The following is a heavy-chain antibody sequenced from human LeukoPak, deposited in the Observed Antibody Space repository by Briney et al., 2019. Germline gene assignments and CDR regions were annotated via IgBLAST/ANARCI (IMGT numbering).Heavy chain of an antibody. J-gene: IGHJ6*03. CDR1: GYTFTSYG. CDR2: ISAYNGNT. Sequence: ASVTVSCKASGYTFTSYGISWVRQAPGQGLEWMGWISAYNGNTNYAQKLQGRVTMTTDTSTSTAYMELRSLRSDDTAVYYCARDGGLLWFGESRGYYYYMDVWGKGTTVTVSS. CDR3: ARDGGLLWFGESRGYYYYMDV. V-gene: IGHV1-18*01. D-gene: IGHD3-10*01.